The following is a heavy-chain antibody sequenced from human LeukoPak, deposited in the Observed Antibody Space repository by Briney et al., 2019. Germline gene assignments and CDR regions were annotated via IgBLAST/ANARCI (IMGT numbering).Heavy chain of an antibody. CDR3: ARWGYYDILTGYSPWYFDY. CDR2: IYHRGST. J-gene: IGHJ4*02. V-gene: IGHV4-38-2*01. CDR1: GYSISSGYY. Sequence: SETLSLTCAVSGYSISSGYYWGWIRQPPGKGLEWIGSIYHRGSTYYNPSLKSRVTISVDTSKNQFSLKLSSVTAADTAVYYCARWGYYDILTGYSPWYFDYWGQGTLVTVSS. D-gene: IGHD3-9*01.